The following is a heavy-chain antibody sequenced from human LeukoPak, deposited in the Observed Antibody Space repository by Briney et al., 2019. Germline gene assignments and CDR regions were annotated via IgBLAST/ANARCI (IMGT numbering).Heavy chain of an antibody. CDR3: ARVVASTSIDF. Sequence: QPSETLSLTCIVSGYSIISDYFWGWVRQPPGRGPEWIGSIFHSGDVYYNPSLTSRVTLSVDPSNNRFSLKVTSVTAADTAIYYCARVVASTSIDFWGQGTLVTVSS. CDR2: IFHSGDV. CDR1: GYSIISDYF. J-gene: IGHJ4*02. V-gene: IGHV4-38-2*02. D-gene: IGHD2-15*01.